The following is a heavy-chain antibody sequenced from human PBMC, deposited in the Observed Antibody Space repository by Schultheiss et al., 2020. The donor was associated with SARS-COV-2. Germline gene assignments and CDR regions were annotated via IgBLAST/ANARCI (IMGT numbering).Heavy chain of an antibody. CDR2: IRSDGTNK. J-gene: IGHJ4*02. Sequence: GGSLRLSCAASGFTFSAFGMHWVRQAPGKGLEWVTFIRSDGTNKYYADSVKGRFTISRDNSKNTLYLQMNSLRVEDTAVYYCAKYTAMVYLDLWGQGTLVTVPQ. D-gene: IGHD5-18*01. CDR3: AKYTAMVYLDL. CDR1: GFTFSAFG. V-gene: IGHV3-30*02.